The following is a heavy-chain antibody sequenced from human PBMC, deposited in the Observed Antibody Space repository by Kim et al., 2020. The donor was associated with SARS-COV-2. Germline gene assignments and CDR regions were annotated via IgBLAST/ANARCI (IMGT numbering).Heavy chain of an antibody. CDR3: ASQLRITMIVVVHYAFDI. Sequence: ASVKVSCKASGYTFTGYYMHWVRQAPGQGLEWMGWINPNSGGKNYAQKLEGRVTMPRDTSISTAYMELSRLRSDHADVYYCASQLRITMIVVVHYAFDIWGQGTMVTVSS. CDR1: GYTFTGYY. CDR2: INPNSGGK. V-gene: IGHV1-2*02. D-gene: IGHD3-22*01. J-gene: IGHJ3*02.